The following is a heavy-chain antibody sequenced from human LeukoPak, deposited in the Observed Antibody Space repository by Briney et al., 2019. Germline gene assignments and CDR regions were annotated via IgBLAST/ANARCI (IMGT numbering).Heavy chain of an antibody. D-gene: IGHD1-1*01. CDR2: ISGSGGST. V-gene: IGHV3-23*01. J-gene: IGHJ6*02. CDR3: AKGVRPYYYYGMDV. CDR1: GFSFSNYA. Sequence: GGSLSLSCVASGFSFSNYAMSWVRQAPRTRLEWVSAISGSGGSTYYADSVKGRFTISRDNSKNTMYLQMNSLRAEDTAVYNCAKGVRPYYYYGMDVWGQGTTVSVSS.